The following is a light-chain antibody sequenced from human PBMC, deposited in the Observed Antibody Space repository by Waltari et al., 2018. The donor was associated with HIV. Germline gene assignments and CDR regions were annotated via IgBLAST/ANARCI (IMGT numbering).Light chain of an antibody. J-gene: IGLJ3*02. V-gene: IGLV1-44*01. Sequence: QRVTISCSGRRSNIGSNSVNWYQQLPGTAPKLLIFGSNQRPSGVPDRFSGSKPDTSASLAISGLQSEDEADYYCASWDDSLTGWVFGGGTKLTVL. CDR1: RSNIGSNS. CDR2: GSN. CDR3: ASWDDSLTGWV.